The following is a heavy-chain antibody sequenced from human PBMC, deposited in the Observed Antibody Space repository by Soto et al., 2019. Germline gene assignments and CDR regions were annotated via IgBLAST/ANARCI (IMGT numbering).Heavy chain of an antibody. D-gene: IGHD2-21*01. Sequence: QVQLVQSGAEVKKPGASVKVSCKASGYTFNSYYIHWVRQAPGQGLEWMGWINPNSDVTGSAQIFQDRVTMTSDTSITNAYMELTRLRSDNTAVYYCVRVGFNSHSDFDYWGQGTLITVSS. V-gene: IGHV1-2*02. CDR1: GYTFNSYY. J-gene: IGHJ4*02. CDR2: INPNSDVT. CDR3: VRVGFNSHSDFDY.